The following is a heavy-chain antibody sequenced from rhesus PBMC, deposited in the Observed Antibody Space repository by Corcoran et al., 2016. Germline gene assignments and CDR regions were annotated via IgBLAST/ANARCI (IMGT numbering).Heavy chain of an antibody. J-gene: IGHJ4*01. CDR2: ITRDSRTT. V-gene: IGHV4-127*01. Sequence: QVQLQESGPGLVKPSETLSFTCAVSGGSTMSGYGWNGIREPPGKGRGWIGNITRDSRTTYYTPSRQRLITISEATSKAQFSLKLTSVTAADTAVYYCARNPYTPTAYFDYWGQGVLVTVSS. D-gene: IGHD3S6*01. CDR1: GGSTMSGYG. CDR3: ARNPYTPTAYFDY.